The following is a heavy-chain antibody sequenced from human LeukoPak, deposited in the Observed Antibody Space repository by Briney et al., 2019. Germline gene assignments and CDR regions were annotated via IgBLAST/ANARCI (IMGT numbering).Heavy chain of an antibody. CDR1: GGSFSGYY. CDR3: AIGQLVPFV. J-gene: IGHJ4*02. CDR2: IYTSGST. V-gene: IGHV4-4*09. D-gene: IGHD6-6*01. Sequence: SETLSLTCAVYGGSFSGYYWSWIRQPPGKGLEWIGYIYTSGSTNYNPSLKSRVTISVDTSKNQFSLKLSSVTAADTAVYYCAIGQLVPFVWGQGTLVTVSS.